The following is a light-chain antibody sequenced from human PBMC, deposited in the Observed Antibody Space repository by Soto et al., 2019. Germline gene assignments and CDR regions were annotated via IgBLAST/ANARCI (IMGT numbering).Light chain of an antibody. CDR1: QSVSSN. CDR2: GAS. J-gene: IGKJ2*01. CDR3: QQYNNWPRT. V-gene: IGKV3-15*01. Sequence: EIVMTQSPATLSVSPGERATVSCRASQSVSSNLAWYQQKPRQAPRLLIYGASTRATGIPARFSCSGSGTECTLTIGSLQSEDFAVYYCQQYNNWPRTFGQGTKLEIK.